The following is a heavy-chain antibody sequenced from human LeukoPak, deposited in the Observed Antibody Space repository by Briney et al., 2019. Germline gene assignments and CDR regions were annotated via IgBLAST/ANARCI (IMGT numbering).Heavy chain of an antibody. CDR1: GGSISSYY. J-gene: IGHJ4*02. CDR3: ARDGGEVRLFKFDY. D-gene: IGHD3-16*01. V-gene: IGHV4-4*09. Sequence: SETLSLTCTVSGGSISSYYWSWIRQPPGKGLEWIGYIYTSGSTNYNPSLRSRVTMSVDTSKNQFSLKLSSVTAADTAVYYCARDGGEVRLFKFDYWGQGTLVTVSS. CDR2: IYTSGST.